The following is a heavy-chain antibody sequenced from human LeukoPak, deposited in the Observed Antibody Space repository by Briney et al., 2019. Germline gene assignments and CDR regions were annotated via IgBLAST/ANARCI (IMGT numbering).Heavy chain of an antibody. J-gene: IGHJ4*02. D-gene: IGHD6-19*01. V-gene: IGHV3-NL1*01. Sequence: PGGSLRLSCAASGFTFSSYGMHWVRQAPGKGLQWVSVIIGSGSSTYYADSVKGRFTISRDNSKNTLYLQMNSLRAEDTAVYYCAVRAVAGPGLDYWGQGTLVTVSS. CDR3: AVRAVAGPGLDY. CDR1: GFTFSSYG. CDR2: IIGSGSST.